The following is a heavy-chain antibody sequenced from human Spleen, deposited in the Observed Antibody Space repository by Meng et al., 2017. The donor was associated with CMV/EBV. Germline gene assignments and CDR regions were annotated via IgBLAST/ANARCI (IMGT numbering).Heavy chain of an antibody. D-gene: IGHD5-18*01. CDR1: GDSISSYY. J-gene: IGHJ6*02. CDR2: IYYSGST. V-gene: IGHV4-59*01. CDR3: ARERAGYSYGRLFYYGMDV. Sequence: SETLSLTCTVSGDSISSYYWSWIRQPPGKGLEWIGYIYYSGSTNYNPSLKSRVTISVDTSKNQFSLKLSSVTAADTAVYYCARERAGYSYGRLFYYGMDVWGQGTTVTVSS.